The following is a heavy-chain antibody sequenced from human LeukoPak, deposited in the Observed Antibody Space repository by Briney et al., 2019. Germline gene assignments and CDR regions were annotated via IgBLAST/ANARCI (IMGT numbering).Heavy chain of an antibody. D-gene: IGHD3-10*01. J-gene: IGHJ4*02. V-gene: IGHV1-69*06. CDR2: IIPIFGTA. Sequence: GASVKVSCKASGGTFSSYAISWVRQAPGQGLEWMGGIIPIFGTANYAQKFQGRVTITADKSTSTAYMELSSLRSEDTAVYYCARVLYSGAGYFDYWGQGTLVTVSS. CDR1: GGTFSSYA. CDR3: ARVLYSGAGYFDY.